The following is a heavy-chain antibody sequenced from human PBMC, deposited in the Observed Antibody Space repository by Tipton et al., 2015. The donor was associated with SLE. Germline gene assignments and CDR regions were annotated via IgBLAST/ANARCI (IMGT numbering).Heavy chain of an antibody. CDR2: FYYSGST. J-gene: IGHJ4*02. CDR3: ARGQWLSTTLAFDY. Sequence: TLSLTCNVSGGSISGGDYYWSWIRQPPGKGLEWIGYFYYSGSTYYNPSLKSRVTISVDTSKNQFSLKLSSVTAADTAVYYCARGQWLSTTLAFDYWRQGTLVTVTS. CDR1: GGSISGGDYY. D-gene: IGHD3-22*01. V-gene: IGHV4-30-4*01.